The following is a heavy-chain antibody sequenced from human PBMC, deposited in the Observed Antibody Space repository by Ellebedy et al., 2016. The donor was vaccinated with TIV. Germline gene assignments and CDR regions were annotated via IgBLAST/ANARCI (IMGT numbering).Heavy chain of an antibody. CDR2: INHSGST. D-gene: IGHD4-23*01. Sequence: SETLSLTCAVYGGSFSGYYWSWIRQPPGKGLEWIGEINHSGSTNYNPSLKSRVTISVDTSKNQFSLKLSSVTAADTAVYYCARDSGGVAYWGQGTLVTVSS. V-gene: IGHV4-34*01. J-gene: IGHJ4*02. CDR1: GGSFSGYY. CDR3: ARDSGGVAY.